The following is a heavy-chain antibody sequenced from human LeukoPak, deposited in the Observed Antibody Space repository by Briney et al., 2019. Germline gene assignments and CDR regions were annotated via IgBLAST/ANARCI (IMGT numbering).Heavy chain of an antibody. CDR1: GFIFSSYG. V-gene: IGHV3-21*01. D-gene: IGHD1-14*01. Sequence: AGGSLRLSCAASGFIFSSYGMNWVRQAPGKGLEWVSSISSGADYIYYGDSVRGRFTISRDNAKKSLYLQMNNLRAEDTALYYCATDKPDGWPMRIFDYWGQGTLVTVSS. CDR2: ISSGADYI. CDR3: ATDKPDGWPMRIFDY. J-gene: IGHJ4*02.